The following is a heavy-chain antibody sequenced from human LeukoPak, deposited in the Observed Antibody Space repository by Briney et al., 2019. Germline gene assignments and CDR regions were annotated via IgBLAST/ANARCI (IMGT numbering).Heavy chain of an antibody. CDR2: IYYSGTT. CDR3: ARTTPTYYDILTGYYGKFDP. Sequence: LETLSLTCNVSGGSISNSYWSWIRQPPGKGLEWIGYIYYSGTTNYTPSLKSRVTISVDTSKNQFSLKVNSVTAADTAVYYCARTTPTYYDILTGYYGKFDPWGQGTPVTVS. CDR1: GGSISNSY. J-gene: IGHJ5*02. D-gene: IGHD3-9*01. V-gene: IGHV4-59*01.